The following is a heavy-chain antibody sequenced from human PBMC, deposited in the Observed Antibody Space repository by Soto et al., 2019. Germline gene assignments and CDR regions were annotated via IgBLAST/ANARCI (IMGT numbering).Heavy chain of an antibody. J-gene: IGHJ6*02. CDR2: INYSGTT. D-gene: IGHD1-26*01. V-gene: IGHV4-31*03. Sequence: SETLSLTCSVSGGSFSSDSFVWRWVRQFPGKGLEWIGYINYSGTTYYNPSLRSRITMSVDTSKNQFSLNLSSVTAADTAVYYCARDHKWDGMDVWGQGTTVTVSS. CDR1: GGSFSSDSFV. CDR3: ARDHKWDGMDV.